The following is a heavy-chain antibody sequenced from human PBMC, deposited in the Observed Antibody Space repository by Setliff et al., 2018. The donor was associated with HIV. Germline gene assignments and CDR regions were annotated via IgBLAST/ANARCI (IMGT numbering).Heavy chain of an antibody. Sequence: LSLTCTVPGGSISSHYWNWIRRPPGKGLGWIGSINYSGSTNYDPSLKGRVTISVDTSKNQFSLKLRSVTAADTAVYYCAREGPGPQFYDSSGYPYYFDYWGQGTLVTVSS. CDR2: INYSGST. D-gene: IGHD3-22*01. CDR3: AREGPGPQFYDSSGYPYYFDY. V-gene: IGHV4-59*11. J-gene: IGHJ4*02. CDR1: GGSISSHY.